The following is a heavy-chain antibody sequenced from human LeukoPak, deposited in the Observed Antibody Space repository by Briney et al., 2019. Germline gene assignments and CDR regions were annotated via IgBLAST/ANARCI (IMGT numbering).Heavy chain of an antibody. J-gene: IGHJ4*02. V-gene: IGHV3-53*01. Sequence: GGSLRLSCAASGFTVSSNYMSWVRQAPGKGLEWVSIIYSGVGTYYADSVKGRFTTSRDNSRNTLYLQMNSLRAEDTAVYYCARGWLFDYWGQGTLVTVSS. CDR1: GFTVSSNY. D-gene: IGHD5-24*01. CDR3: ARGWLFDY. CDR2: IYSGVGT.